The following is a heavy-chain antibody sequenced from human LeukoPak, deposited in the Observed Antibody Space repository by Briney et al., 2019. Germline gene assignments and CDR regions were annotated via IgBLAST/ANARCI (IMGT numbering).Heavy chain of an antibody. CDR3: AREPGAAAVYYKYYMDV. Sequence: PAGSLRLSCAVSGFTFSTYSLHWIRQAPGKGLEWVAVISYDGSNKYYAASVKGRFIISKDNSKNSLFLQMNILRPEDTAVYYCAREPGAAAVYYKYYMDVWGKGTTVTVSS. CDR2: ISYDGSNK. CDR1: GFTFSTYS. D-gene: IGHD6-13*01. J-gene: IGHJ6*03. V-gene: IGHV3-30*04.